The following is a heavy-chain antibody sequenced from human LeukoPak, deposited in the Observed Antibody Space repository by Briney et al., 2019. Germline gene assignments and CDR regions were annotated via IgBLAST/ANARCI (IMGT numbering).Heavy chain of an antibody. CDR1: GGSISPYY. CDR3: ARSSVGITDLITVDFDY. V-gene: IGHV4-59*01. D-gene: IGHD1-20*01. Sequence: SETLSLTCTVSGGSISPYYWSWIRQPPGKGLEWIGFIFYIGTTNYNPSLKSRVTISLDTSKNQFSLSLSSVTAADTAVYYCARSSVGITDLITVDFDYWGQGILVSVSS. CDR2: IFYIGTT. J-gene: IGHJ4*02.